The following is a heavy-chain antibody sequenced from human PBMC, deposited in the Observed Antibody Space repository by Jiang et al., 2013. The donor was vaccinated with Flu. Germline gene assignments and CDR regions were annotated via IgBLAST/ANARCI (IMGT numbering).Heavy chain of an antibody. Sequence: VLLKPSETLSLTCTVSGGSISSYYWSWIRQPPGKGLEWIGYIYYSGSTNYNPSLKSRVTISVDTSKNQFSLKLSSVTAADTAVYYCARVVRTGEWLAPVLDYWGQGTLVTVSS. J-gene: IGHJ4*02. CDR2: IYYSGST. CDR1: GGSISSYY. D-gene: IGHD6-19*01. V-gene: IGHV4-59*01. CDR3: ARVVRTGEWLAPVLDY.